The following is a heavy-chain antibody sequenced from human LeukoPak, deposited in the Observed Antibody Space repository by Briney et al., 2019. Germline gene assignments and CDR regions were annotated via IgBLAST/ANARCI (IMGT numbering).Heavy chain of an antibody. D-gene: IGHD1-26*01. CDR1: GGSISRSSYY. V-gene: IGHV4-39*07. CDR3: ARAGWELLSASFDP. Sequence: SETLSLTCAVSGGSISRSSYYWAWIRQPPGKGLERVGTIYYGGSIYGDPSLKGRITISLDTSKNQFSLKLNSVTAADTAVYYCARAGWELLSASFDPWGQGTLVIVSS. CDR2: IYYGGSI. J-gene: IGHJ5*02.